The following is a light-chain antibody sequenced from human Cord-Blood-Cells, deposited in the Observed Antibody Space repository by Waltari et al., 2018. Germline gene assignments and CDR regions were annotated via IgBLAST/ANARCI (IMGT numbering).Light chain of an antibody. V-gene: IGLV3-9*01. Sequence: SYELTQPPSVSVALGQTARIPCGGNNLGSKTVHWYQQKPGQAPVLVIYRDSNRPSGIPERFSGSNSGNTATLTISRAQAGDEADYYCQVWDSSTAWVFGGGTKLTVL. J-gene: IGLJ3*02. CDR1: NLGSKT. CDR3: QVWDSSTAWV. CDR2: RDS.